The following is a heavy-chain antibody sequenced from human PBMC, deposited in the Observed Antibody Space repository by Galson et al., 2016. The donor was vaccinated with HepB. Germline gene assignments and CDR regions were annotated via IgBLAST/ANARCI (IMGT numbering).Heavy chain of an antibody. CDR2: ISPSSSDI. V-gene: IGHV3-11*06. D-gene: IGHD1-26*01. J-gene: IGHJ3*01. CDR3: ASPSGRYSVHTFDL. Sequence: SLRLSCAASGFTFSDYYMSWIRQAPGKGLEWVSYISPSSSDIKHADSVIGRFSISRDNAKNSLYLQMNTLGVEDTAAYYCASPSGRYSVHTFDLWGQGTMVTVSS. CDR1: GFTFSDYY.